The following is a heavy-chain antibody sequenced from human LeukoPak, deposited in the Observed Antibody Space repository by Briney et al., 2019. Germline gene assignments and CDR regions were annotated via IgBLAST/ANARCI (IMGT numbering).Heavy chain of an antibody. Sequence: GGSLRLSCAASGFTFSSYWMSWVRQAPGKGLEWVANIKQDGSEKYYVDSVKGRLTISRDKSKNTVNLQMSSLRVEDTALYYCARDGGSESYAFDYWGQGTQVTVSS. D-gene: IGHD3-10*01. V-gene: IGHV3-7*01. CDR1: GFTFSSYW. CDR3: ARDGGSESYAFDY. CDR2: IKQDGSEK. J-gene: IGHJ4*02.